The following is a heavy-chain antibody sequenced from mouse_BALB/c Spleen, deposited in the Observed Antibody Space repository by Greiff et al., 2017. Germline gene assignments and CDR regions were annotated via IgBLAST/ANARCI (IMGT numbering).Heavy chain of an antibody. CDR2: IYPGSGST. D-gene: IGHD1-1*01. Sequence: LQQPGSELVRPGASVKLSCTASGYTFTSYWMHWVKQRHGQGLEWIGNIYPGSGSTNYDEKFKSKGTLTVDTSSSTAYMHLSSLTSEDSAVYYCTRSPGSSYYFDYWGQGTTLTVSS. CDR1: GYTFTSYW. CDR3: TRSPGSSYYFDY. J-gene: IGHJ2*01. V-gene: IGHV1S22*01.